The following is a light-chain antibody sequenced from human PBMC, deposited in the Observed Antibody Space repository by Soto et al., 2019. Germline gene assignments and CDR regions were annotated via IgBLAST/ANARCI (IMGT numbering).Light chain of an antibody. CDR1: QDVRTY. Sequence: IQMTQSPSSLSASVGDRVTITCQASQDVRTYLNWYQQKPGQAPKLLIYDASNLETGVPSRFSGSGSGTDFTFTIRSLQPEDIGTYYCQQYDNRLTFGGGTKVDIK. V-gene: IGKV1-33*01. CDR3: QQYDNRLT. J-gene: IGKJ4*01. CDR2: DAS.